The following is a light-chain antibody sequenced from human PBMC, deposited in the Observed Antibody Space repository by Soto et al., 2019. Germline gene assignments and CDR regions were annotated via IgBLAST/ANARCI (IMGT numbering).Light chain of an antibody. CDR3: TLYTSENAYV. Sequence: QSALTQTPSVSGSPGQSVTISCTGTSTDFVSYNRVSWYQQPPGTAPKLMIYEVSKRPSGVPDRFSGSKSGNTASLTISGLQAADEADYYCTLYTSENAYVFGTGNKDTVL. V-gene: IGLV2-18*01. CDR1: STDFVSYNR. CDR2: EVS. J-gene: IGLJ1*01.